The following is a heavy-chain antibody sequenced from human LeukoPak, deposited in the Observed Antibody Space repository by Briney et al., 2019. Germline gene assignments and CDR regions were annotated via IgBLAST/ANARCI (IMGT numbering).Heavy chain of an antibody. J-gene: IGHJ4*02. Sequence: PSETLSLTCTVSGGSISSYYWGWIRQPPGKGLEWIGYIYYSGSTNYNPSLKSRVTISVDTSKNQFSLKLSSVTAADTAVYYCARYGVVVPAALDYWGQGTLVTVSS. CDR1: GGSISSYY. D-gene: IGHD2-2*01. CDR2: IYYSGST. V-gene: IGHV4-59*01. CDR3: ARYGVVVPAALDY.